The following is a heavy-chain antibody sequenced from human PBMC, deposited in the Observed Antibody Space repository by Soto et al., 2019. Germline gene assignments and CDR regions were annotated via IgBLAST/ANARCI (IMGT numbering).Heavy chain of an antibody. V-gene: IGHV2-5*02. J-gene: IGHJ4*02. D-gene: IGHD1-26*01. CDR1: GFSLPTDRVG. CDR2: IYWDDTK. CDR3: APAYGGRSLY. Sequence: QITLKESGPTLVKPTQTLTLTCTFSGFSLPTDRVGVGWIRQPPGKALEWLAVIYWDDTKTYRPSLKSRLTTTTHTSKTQVPLTITDLDPVDTATYYCAPAYGGRSLYWGQGTLVTVSS.